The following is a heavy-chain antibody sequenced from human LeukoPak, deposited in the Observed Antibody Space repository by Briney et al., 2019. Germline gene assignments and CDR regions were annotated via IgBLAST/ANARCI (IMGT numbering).Heavy chain of an antibody. D-gene: IGHD1-14*01. CDR2: IDISSNI. Sequence: KAGGSLRLSCAASGFTFSTYNMIWVRQAPGKGLEWVSSIDISSNIYYADSVKGRFTISRDNAKSSLYLQMNGLRAEDTAVYCCASREPAGHWGQGTLVTVSS. J-gene: IGHJ4*02. CDR3: ASREPAGH. CDR1: GFTFSTYN. V-gene: IGHV3-21*01.